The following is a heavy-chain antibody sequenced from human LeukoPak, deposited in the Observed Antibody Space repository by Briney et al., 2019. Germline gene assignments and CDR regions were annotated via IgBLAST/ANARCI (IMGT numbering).Heavy chain of an antibody. Sequence: PGGSLRLSCVASGFTFSSYAMSWVRQAPGKGLEWVSAISGSGGSTSYADSVKGRFTISRDYSKNTLYLQMNSLRAEDTAVYYCAKDQTVNSGYVFDYWGQGTLVTVSS. CDR1: GFTFSSYA. CDR3: AKDQTVNSGYVFDY. V-gene: IGHV3-23*01. D-gene: IGHD5-12*01. CDR2: ISGSGGST. J-gene: IGHJ4*02.